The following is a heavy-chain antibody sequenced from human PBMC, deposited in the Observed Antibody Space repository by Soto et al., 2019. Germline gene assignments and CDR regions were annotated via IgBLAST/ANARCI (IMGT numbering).Heavy chain of an antibody. Sequence: WTWLRQPPGKGLEWIGYIYYSGSTNYNPSLKSRVTISVDTSKNQFSLKLSSVTAADTAVYFCARDLGDYAEPGYYYYMDVWGKGTTVTVSS. CDR2: IYYSGST. V-gene: IGHV4-59*01. CDR3: ARDLGDYAEPGYYYYMDV. D-gene: IGHD3-16*01. J-gene: IGHJ6*03.